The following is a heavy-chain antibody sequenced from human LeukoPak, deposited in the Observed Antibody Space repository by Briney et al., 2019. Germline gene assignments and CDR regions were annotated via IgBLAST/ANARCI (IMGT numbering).Heavy chain of an antibody. CDR3: AKLEDYCDSSGYYGREGRFDY. D-gene: IGHD3-22*01. V-gene: IGHV3-23*01. J-gene: IGHJ4*02. CDR1: GFTFGDYA. CDR2: ISGSGGST. Sequence: PGGSLRLSCTASGFTFGDYAMSWFRQAPGKGLEWVSAISGSGGSTYYADSVKGRFTISRDNSKNTLYLQMNSLRAEDTAVYYCAKLEDYCDSSGYYGREGRFDYWGQGTLVTVSS.